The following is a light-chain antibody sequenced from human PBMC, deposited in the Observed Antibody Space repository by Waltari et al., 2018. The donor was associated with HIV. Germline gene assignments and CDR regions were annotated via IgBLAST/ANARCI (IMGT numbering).Light chain of an antibody. V-gene: IGLV2-11*01. Sequence: QSALTQPRSLSGSPGQSVTISCTGTSSDVGSYNYVSWYQPHPGKAPNLLLYDVSERPAGVPDRVSGSKSGNTASLTISGFQAEDEADYYFCSYAGTYTFVVFGGGTKLTVL. CDR3: CSYAGTYTFVV. CDR2: DVS. CDR1: SSDVGSYNY. J-gene: IGLJ2*01.